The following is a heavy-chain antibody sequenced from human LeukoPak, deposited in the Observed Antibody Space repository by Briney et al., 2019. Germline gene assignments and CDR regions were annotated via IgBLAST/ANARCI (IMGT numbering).Heavy chain of an antibody. Sequence: ASVKVSCKASGYTFTSYDINGVRQATGQGLEWMGWMNPNSGNTGYAQKFQGRVTMTRNTSISTAYMELSSLRSEDTAVYYCARGQWDGEGYYFDYWGQGTLVTVSS. V-gene: IGHV1-8*01. D-gene: IGHD2-21*01. CDR1: GYTFTSYD. CDR3: ARGQWDGEGYYFDY. CDR2: MNPNSGNT. J-gene: IGHJ4*02.